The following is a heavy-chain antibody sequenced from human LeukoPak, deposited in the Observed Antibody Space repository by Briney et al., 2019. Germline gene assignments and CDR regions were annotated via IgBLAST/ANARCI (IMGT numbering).Heavy chain of an antibody. J-gene: IGHJ2*01. V-gene: IGHV4-4*07. CDR1: GGSISSYY. CDR3: ARALDSSSWPSWYFDL. CDR2: IYTSGST. D-gene: IGHD6-13*01. Sequence: PSETLSLTCTVSGGSISSYYWSWIRQPAGKGLEWIGRIYTSGSTNYNPSLKSRVTMSVDTSKNQFSLKLSSVTPADTAVYYCARALDSSSWPSWYFDLWGRGTLVTVSS.